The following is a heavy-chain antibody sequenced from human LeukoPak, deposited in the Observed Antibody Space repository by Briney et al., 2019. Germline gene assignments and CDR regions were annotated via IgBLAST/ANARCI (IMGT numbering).Heavy chain of an antibody. D-gene: IGHD1-26*01. CDR2: IYYSGST. CDR1: GGSISSGGYY. V-gene: IGHV4-31*03. J-gene: IGHJ4*02. Sequence: SQTLSLTCTVSGGSISSGGYYWSWIRQHPGKGLEWIGYIYYSGSTYYNPSLKSRVTISVDTSKNQFSLKLSSVTAADTAVYYCARGSNVGLTYWGQGTLVTVSS. CDR3: ARGSNVGLTY.